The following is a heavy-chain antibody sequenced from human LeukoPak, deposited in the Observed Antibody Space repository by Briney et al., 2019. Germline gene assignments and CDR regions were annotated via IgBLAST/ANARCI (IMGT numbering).Heavy chain of an antibody. V-gene: IGHV5-51*01. Sequence: GESLKISCKASGNRFTSYWIAWVRQMPGKGLEWMGIIYPGESETRYSPSFQGHITISADKSISTAYLQWSSLQASDTAIYYCASHAQPHYSQYFPMAVGAQGPRSPSP. CDR3: ASHAQPHYSQYFPMAV. J-gene: IGHJ6*02. CDR2: IYPGESET. CDR1: GNRFTSYW.